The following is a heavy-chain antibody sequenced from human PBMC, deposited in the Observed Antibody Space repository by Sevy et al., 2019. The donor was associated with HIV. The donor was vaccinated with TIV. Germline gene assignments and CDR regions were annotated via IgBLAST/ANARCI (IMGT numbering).Heavy chain of an antibody. D-gene: IGHD3-16*02. J-gene: IGHJ4*02. CDR1: GFTFSDFY. CDR2: ISSGSTYT. CDR3: ARDYVRDYVWGSYRYGLDY. Sequence: GGSLRLSCEVSGFTFSDFYMSWIRQAPGKGLEWVSDISSGSTYTKSADSVKGRFTISRDNAKNSLYLQMNSLRAEDTAVYYCARDYVRDYVWGSYRYGLDYWGQGTLVTVSS. V-gene: IGHV3-11*06.